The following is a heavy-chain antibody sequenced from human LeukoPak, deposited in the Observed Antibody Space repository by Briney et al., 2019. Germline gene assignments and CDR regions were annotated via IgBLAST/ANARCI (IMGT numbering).Heavy chain of an antibody. CDR1: GYTFTSYY. V-gene: IGHV1-46*01. J-gene: IGHJ5*02. Sequence: ASVKVSCKASGYTFTSYYMHWVRQAPGQGLEWMGIINPSGGSTSYAQKFQGRVTMTRDTSTSTVYMELSSLRSEDTAVYYCARDRSFVPAAPKYWFDPWGQRTLVAVSS. CDR3: ARDRSFVPAAPKYWFDP. D-gene: IGHD2-2*01. CDR2: INPSGGST.